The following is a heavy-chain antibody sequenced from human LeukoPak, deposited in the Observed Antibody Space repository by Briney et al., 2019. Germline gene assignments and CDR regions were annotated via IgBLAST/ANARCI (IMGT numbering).Heavy chain of an antibody. CDR2: IRYDGSNK. D-gene: IGHD3-9*01. CDR1: GFTFSSYA. V-gene: IGHV3-30*02. Sequence: GGSLRLSCAASGFTFSSYAMHWVRQTPAKGLEWVAFIRYDGSNKYYADSVKGRFIISRDNSKNTLFLQMNSLRPEDTAVYYCAKGGKYDILTGYRRSRLLGDFWGQGTLVTVSS. CDR3: AKGGKYDILTGYRRSRLLGDF. J-gene: IGHJ4*02.